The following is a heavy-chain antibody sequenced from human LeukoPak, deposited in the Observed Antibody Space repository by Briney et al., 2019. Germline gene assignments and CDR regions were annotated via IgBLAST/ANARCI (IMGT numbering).Heavy chain of an antibody. J-gene: IGHJ4*02. CDR1: GYTFTGYY. CDR3: ARVDSGYDGWGY. Sequence: ASVKVSCKASGYTFTGYYMHWVRQAPGQGLEWMGWINPNSGGTNYAQKFQGRVTMTRDTSIGTAYMELSRLRSDDTAVYYCARVDSGYDGWGYWGQGTLVTVSS. CDR2: INPNSGGT. V-gene: IGHV1-2*02. D-gene: IGHD5-12*01.